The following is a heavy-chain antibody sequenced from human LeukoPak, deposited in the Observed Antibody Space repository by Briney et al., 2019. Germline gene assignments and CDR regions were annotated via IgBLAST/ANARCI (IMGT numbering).Heavy chain of an antibody. CDR2: VNPNSGGT. D-gene: IGHD1-1*01. CDR1: GYTFTGYY. J-gene: IGHJ4*02. Sequence: ASVKVSSKASGYTFTGYYTHWVRQAPGQGLEWMGWVNPNSGGTNYAQKFQGRVTMTRDTSISTAYMELSRLRSDDTAVYYCARVYNWDVGRDFDYWGQGTLVTVSS. V-gene: IGHV1-2*02. CDR3: ARVYNWDVGRDFDY.